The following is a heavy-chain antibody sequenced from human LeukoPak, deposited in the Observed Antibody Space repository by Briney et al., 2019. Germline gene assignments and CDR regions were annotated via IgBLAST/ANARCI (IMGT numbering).Heavy chain of an antibody. Sequence: GGSLRLSCAASGFTFDDYGMSWVRQTPGKGLEWVSGISGSGGSTYYADSVKGRFTISRDNSKNTLYLQMNSLRAEDTAVYYCAKEHDFWSGYYTSLDYWGQGTLVTVSS. V-gene: IGHV3-23*01. J-gene: IGHJ4*02. CDR2: ISGSGGST. D-gene: IGHD3-3*01. CDR3: AKEHDFWSGYYTSLDY. CDR1: GFTFDDYG.